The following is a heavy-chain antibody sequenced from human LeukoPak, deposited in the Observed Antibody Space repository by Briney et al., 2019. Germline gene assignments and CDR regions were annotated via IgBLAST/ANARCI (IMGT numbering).Heavy chain of an antibody. CDR2: INHSGST. Sequence: PSETLSLTCAVYGGSFSGYYWSWIRQPPGKGLEWIGEINHSGSTNYNPSLKSRVTISVDTSKNQFSLKLSSVTAADTAVYYCARFIVVVPAAKLSAYYYYGMDVWGQGTTVTVSS. J-gene: IGHJ6*02. CDR3: ARFIVVVPAAKLSAYYYYGMDV. CDR1: GGSFSGYY. D-gene: IGHD2-2*01. V-gene: IGHV4-34*01.